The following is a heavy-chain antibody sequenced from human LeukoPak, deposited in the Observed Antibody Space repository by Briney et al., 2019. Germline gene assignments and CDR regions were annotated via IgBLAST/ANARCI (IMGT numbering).Heavy chain of an antibody. CDR2: IYGSGTA. V-gene: IGHV4-4*07. J-gene: IGHJ4*02. CDR1: GGSISGYY. CDR3: ARRYYYDSSGYYYFFDY. D-gene: IGHD3-22*01. Sequence: SETLSLTCTVSGGSISGYYWSWTRQSAGKGLEWIARIYGSGTADYNSLLNGRVTMSLDTSKNQFSLKLNSVTAADTAIYYCARRYYYDSSGYYYFFDYWGQGTLVTVSS.